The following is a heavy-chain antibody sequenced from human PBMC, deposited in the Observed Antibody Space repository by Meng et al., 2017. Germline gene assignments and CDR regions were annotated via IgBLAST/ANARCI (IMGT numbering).Heavy chain of an antibody. V-gene: IGHV4-31*01. CDR1: GGSISSGGYY. D-gene: IGHD3-10*01. J-gene: IGHJ5*02. CDR2: IYYSGST. CDR3: ARGSNLVRGVPGWFDP. Sequence: LRLSCTVSGGSISSGGYYWSWIRQHPGKGLEWIGYIYYSGSTYYNPSLKSLVTISVDTSKNQFSLKLSSVTAADTAVYYCARGSNLVRGVPGWFDPWGQGNRVNGAS.